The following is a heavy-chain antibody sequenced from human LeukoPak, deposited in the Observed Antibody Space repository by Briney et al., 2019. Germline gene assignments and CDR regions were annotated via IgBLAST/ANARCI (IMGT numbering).Heavy chain of an antibody. V-gene: IGHV1-69*02. CDR3: ARAVMVRGVFIMGLNY. D-gene: IGHD3-10*01. CDR1: GGTFSSDT. CDR2: IIPFPGLA. J-gene: IGHJ4*02. Sequence: SVKVSCKASGGTFSSDTISWVRQAPGQGLEWMGRIIPFPGLANYAQRFQGRVTITADKSTSTAYMELNSLRSEDTAVYYCARAVMVRGVFIMGLNYWGQGTLVTVSS.